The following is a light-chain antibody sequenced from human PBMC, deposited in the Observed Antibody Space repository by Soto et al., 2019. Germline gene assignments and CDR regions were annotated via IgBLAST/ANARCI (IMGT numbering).Light chain of an antibody. J-gene: IGKJ1*01. Sequence: EIVLTQSPATLSLSPGERATLSCRASQSISSSYLAWYHQRPGQAPRLLIYCASSRATCIPDRFSGSGSGTEFTLAPPTMEPEDFAVYYCQPYGSSSWTSGQRTK. V-gene: IGKV3-20*01. CDR1: QSISSSY. CDR3: QPYGSSSWT. CDR2: CAS.